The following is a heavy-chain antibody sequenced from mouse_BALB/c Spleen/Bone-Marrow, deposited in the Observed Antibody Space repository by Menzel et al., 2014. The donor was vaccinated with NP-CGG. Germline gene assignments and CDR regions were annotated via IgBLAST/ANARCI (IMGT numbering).Heavy chain of an antibody. CDR2: INPSNGGT. CDR1: GYTFTSYY. D-gene: IGHD2-10*01. V-gene: IGHV1S81*02. CDR3: TRRSLLSDYYSMDY. J-gene: IGHJ4*01. Sequence: QAQLQQSGAELVKPGASVKLSCKASGYTFTSYYLYWVKQRPGQGLEWIGEINPSNGGTNFNERFKSKASLTVDKSSSTAYMQLNSLTSEDSAVYYCTRRSLLSDYYSMDYWGQGTSVTVSS.